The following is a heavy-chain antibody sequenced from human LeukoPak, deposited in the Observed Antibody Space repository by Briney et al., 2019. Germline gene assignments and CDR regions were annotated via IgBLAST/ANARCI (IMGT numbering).Heavy chain of an antibody. Sequence: PSETLSLTCAVYGGSFSGYYWSWIRQPPGKGLEWIGEINHSGSTNYNPSLKSRVTISVDTSKNQFSLKLSSVTAADTAVYYCAGGLNVVVVAATPFDYWGQGTLVTVSS. CDR3: AGGLNVVVVAATPFDY. CDR1: GGSFSGYY. J-gene: IGHJ4*02. CDR2: INHSGST. D-gene: IGHD2-15*01. V-gene: IGHV4-34*01.